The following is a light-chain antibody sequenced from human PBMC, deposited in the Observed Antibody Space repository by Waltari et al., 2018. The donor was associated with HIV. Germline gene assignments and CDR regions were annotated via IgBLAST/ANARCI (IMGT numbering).Light chain of an antibody. Sequence: DIQMTQSPSSVSASVGDRVTITCRASRDINNWLDGYQQKPGKAPKLMIYDASSLQSGVPSRFSGSGSGTEFTLTISSVQAEDSAVYYCQQANSFLAITFGQGTRLEIK. CDR1: RDINNW. CDR2: DAS. CDR3: QQANSFLAIT. V-gene: IGKV1-12*01. J-gene: IGKJ5*01.